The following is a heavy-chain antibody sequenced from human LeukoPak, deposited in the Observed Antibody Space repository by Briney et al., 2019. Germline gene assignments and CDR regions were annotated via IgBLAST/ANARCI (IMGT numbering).Heavy chain of an antibody. CDR2: ISYDGSNK. V-gene: IGHV3-30-3*01. CDR3: ARSGGLQKFDY. CDR1: GFTFSSYA. Sequence: GGSLRLSCAASGFTFSSYAMHWVRQAPGKGLEWVAVISYDGSNKYYADSVKGRFTISRDNSKNTLYLQMNSLRAEDTAVYYCARSGGLQKFDYWGQGTLVTVSS. D-gene: IGHD4-11*01. J-gene: IGHJ4*02.